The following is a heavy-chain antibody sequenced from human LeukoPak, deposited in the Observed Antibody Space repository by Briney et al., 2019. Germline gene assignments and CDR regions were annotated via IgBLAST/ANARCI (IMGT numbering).Heavy chain of an antibody. V-gene: IGHV1-18*01. D-gene: IGHD3-22*01. CDR3: ARVRTYYDSSGYQPHDAFDI. CDR1: GYTSTIYG. CDR2: LSAFNGNT. Sequence: ASVKVSCEASGYTSTIYGISCVPDTPGRGVENMGWLSAFNGNTNYAQNLQGRVTMTADTSTRTAYMELRSLRSDDTAVYDCARVRTYYDSSGYQPHDAFDICGQGTMVTVSS. J-gene: IGHJ3*02.